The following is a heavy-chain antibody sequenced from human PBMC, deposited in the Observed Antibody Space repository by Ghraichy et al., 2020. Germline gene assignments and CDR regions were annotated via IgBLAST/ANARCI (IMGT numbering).Heavy chain of an antibody. J-gene: IGHJ6*03. Sequence: SETLSLTCTVSGGSISSYYWSWIRQPPGKGLEWIGYIYYSGSTNYNPSLKSRVTISVDTSKNQFSLKLSSVTAADTAVYYCARQGYYYDSSGFYYYYMDVWGKGTTVTVPS. CDR3: ARQGYYYDSSGFYYYYMDV. D-gene: IGHD3-22*01. CDR2: IYYSGST. CDR1: GGSISSYY. V-gene: IGHV4-59*08.